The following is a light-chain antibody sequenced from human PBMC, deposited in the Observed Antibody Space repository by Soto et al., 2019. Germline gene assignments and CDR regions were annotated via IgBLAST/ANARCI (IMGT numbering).Light chain of an antibody. CDR2: DVS. CDR1: SSDVGGYNY. V-gene: IGLV2-14*01. Sequence: SVLTQPVSVSGSPGQSITIFCTGTSSDVGGYNYVSWYQQHPGKAPKLMIYDVSNRPSGVSNRFSGSKSGNTASLTISGLQAEDEADYYCSSYTSSSPYAFGTGTKVTV. J-gene: IGLJ1*01. CDR3: SSYTSSSPYA.